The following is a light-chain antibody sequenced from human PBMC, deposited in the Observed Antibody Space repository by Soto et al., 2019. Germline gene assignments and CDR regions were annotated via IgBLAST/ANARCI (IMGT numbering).Light chain of an antibody. CDR2: LDSDGSH. J-gene: IGLJ2*01. CDR1: SGHSDFA. CDR3: QTWGSGIVV. V-gene: IGLV4-69*01. Sequence: QLVLTQSPSASASLGASVKLTCTLSSGHSDFAIAWHQQQPGKGPRYLMKLDSDGSHSKGDGISDRFSGSSSGAERYLTISSLQSEDEADYYCQTWGSGIVVFGGGTKLTVL.